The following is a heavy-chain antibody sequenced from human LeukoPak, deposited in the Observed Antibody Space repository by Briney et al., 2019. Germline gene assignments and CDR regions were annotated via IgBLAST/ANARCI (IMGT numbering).Heavy chain of an antibody. CDR3: ARAPRLYGSGSYLDY. CDR2: IWYDGNNK. V-gene: IGHV3-33*01. Sequence: GGSLRLSCAASGFTFSSFAMHWVRQAPGKGLEWVAVIWYDGNNKYYAESVKGRFTISRDNSNNTLYLPMNSLRAEDTAVYYCARAPRLYGSGSYLDYWGQGSLVTVSS. CDR1: GFTFSSFA. D-gene: IGHD3-10*01. J-gene: IGHJ4*02.